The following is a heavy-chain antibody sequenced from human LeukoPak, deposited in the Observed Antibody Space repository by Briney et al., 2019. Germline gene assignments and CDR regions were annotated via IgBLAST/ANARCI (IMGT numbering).Heavy chain of an antibody. Sequence: GSLRLSCAASGFTFSSYSMNWVRQAPGKGLEWVSSISSSSSYIYYADSVKGRFTISRDNAKNSLYLQMNSLRAEDTAVYYCARGRRYYYGMDVWGQGTTVTVSS. J-gene: IGHJ6*02. CDR2: ISSSSSYI. V-gene: IGHV3-21*01. CDR3: ARGRRYYYGMDV. D-gene: IGHD6-6*01. CDR1: GFTFSSYS.